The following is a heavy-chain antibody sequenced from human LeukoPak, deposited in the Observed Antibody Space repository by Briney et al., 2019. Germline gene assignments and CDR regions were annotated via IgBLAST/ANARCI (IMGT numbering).Heavy chain of an antibody. CDR2: IYYSGST. CDR3: ARSFDSRGYYYGMDV. Sequence: SETLSLTCTVSGGSISRYYWSWIRQPPGKGLEWIGYIYYSGSTSYNSSLKSRVTISLDTPKNQFSLKLSSVTAADTAVYYCARSFDSRGYYYGMDVWGQGTTVTVSS. V-gene: IGHV4-59*01. J-gene: IGHJ6*02. CDR1: GGSISRYY. D-gene: IGHD3-22*01.